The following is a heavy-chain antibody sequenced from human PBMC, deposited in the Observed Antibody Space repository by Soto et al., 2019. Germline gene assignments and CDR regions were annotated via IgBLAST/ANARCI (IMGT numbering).Heavy chain of an antibody. Sequence: SETLSLTCTVSGYSISSGYYWGWIRQPPGKGLEWIGSIYHSGSTYYNPSLKSRVTISVDTSKNQFSLKLSSVTAAATAVYYCARSLGHCSGGSCYSAFDIWGQGTMVTVSS. J-gene: IGHJ3*02. CDR1: GYSISSGYY. D-gene: IGHD2-15*01. V-gene: IGHV4-38-2*02. CDR3: ARSLGHCSGGSCYSAFDI. CDR2: IYHSGST.